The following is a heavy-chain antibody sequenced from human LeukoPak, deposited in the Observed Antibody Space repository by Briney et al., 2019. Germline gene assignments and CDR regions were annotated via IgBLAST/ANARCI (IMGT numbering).Heavy chain of an antibody. Sequence: ASVKVSCKASGYTFTSYGISWVRQAPGQGLEWMGWISAYNGNTNYAQKFQGRVTMTRDTSISTAYMELSRLRSDDTAVYYCARTIYYYYYMDVWGKGTTVTVSS. CDR2: ISAYNGNT. D-gene: IGHD3-3*01. CDR3: ARTIYYYYYMDV. CDR1: GYTFTSYG. J-gene: IGHJ6*03. V-gene: IGHV1-18*01.